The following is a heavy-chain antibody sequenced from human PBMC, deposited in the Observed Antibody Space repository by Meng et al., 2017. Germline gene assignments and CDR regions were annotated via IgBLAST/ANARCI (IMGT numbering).Heavy chain of an antibody. D-gene: IGHD6-19*01. CDR3: ARTSQIEGIAVANY. CDR2: IFYSGST. Sequence: LHRQEPLPVCVKHSEILFLHPTDCVRSITSSSYYWGWTSHPSGKGLDYVWSIFYSGSTSYDPSLKRRVTILVDTSKNQFSLKLSSVPAADTAVYYCARTSQIEGIAVANYWGQGTLVTVSS. CDR1: VRSITSSSYY. J-gene: IGHJ4*02. V-gene: IGHV4-39*07.